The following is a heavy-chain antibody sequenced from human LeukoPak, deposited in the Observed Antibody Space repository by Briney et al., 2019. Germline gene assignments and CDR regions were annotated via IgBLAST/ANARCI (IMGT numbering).Heavy chain of an antibody. J-gene: IGHJ6*02. CDR3: ARSYDRRGYFYYGVDV. D-gene: IGHD3-16*01. V-gene: IGHV4-59*01. CDR1: DGSISTYY. Sequence: SETLSLTCTVSDGSISTYYWTWIRQPPGKGLEWIGYIYYSGGADYNPSHKSRVTISVDTSKNQFSLKLTSVTTADTAVYFCARSYDRRGYFYYGVDVWGQGTTVTVSS. CDR2: IYYSGGA.